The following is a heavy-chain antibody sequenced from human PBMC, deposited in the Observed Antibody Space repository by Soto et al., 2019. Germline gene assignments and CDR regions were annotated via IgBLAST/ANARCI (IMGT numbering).Heavy chain of an antibody. CDR3: ARHCCCSTPIIYSGMDV. J-gene: IGHJ6*02. D-gene: IGHD2-15*01. CDR2: IIPIFGTA. V-gene: IGHV1-69*14. CDR1: GGTFSSYA. Sequence: QVQLVQSGAEVKKPGSSVKVSCKASGGTFSSYANSWVRQAAGQELEWMGGIIPIFGTANYAQKLQGRVTITADKSTSPAYMELSIRRCEDTAVYYCARHCCCSTPIIYSGMDVAGQGSTVTVAS.